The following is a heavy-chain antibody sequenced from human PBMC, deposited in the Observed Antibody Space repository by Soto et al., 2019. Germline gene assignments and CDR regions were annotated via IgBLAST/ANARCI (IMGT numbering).Heavy chain of an antibody. J-gene: IGHJ4*02. CDR2: IIESGNYM. CDR3: AREGEGRTAYFDY. D-gene: IGHD3-16*01. V-gene: IGHV3-21*01. Sequence: VQLAEFGGGLVKPGGSLRLYCAASGFTFSTYYMNWVRQAPGKGLEWVSSIIESGNYMYYADSVKGRFTISRDNARNSLYLQMDRLTAEDTAVYYCAREGEGRTAYFDYWGQGALVTVSS. CDR1: GFTFSTYY.